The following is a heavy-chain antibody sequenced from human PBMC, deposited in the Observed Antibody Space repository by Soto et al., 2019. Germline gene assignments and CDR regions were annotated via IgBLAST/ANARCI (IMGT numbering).Heavy chain of an antibody. CDR2: ISAYNGNT. V-gene: IGHV1-18*01. D-gene: IGHD6-13*01. CDR1: GYTFTSYG. CDR3: ARDPSIAAAGTPSLGVDY. J-gene: IGHJ4*02. Sequence: ASVKVSCKASGYTFTSYGISWVRQAPGQGLEWMGWISAYNGNTNYAQKLQGRVTMTTDTSTSTAYMELRSLRSDDTAVYYCARDPSIAAAGTPSLGVDYWGQGTLVTVSS.